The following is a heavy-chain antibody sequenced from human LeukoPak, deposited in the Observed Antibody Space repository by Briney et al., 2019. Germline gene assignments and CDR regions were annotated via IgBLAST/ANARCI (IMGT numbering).Heavy chain of an antibody. Sequence: GGSLRLSCAASGFTFSSYGMHWVRQAPGKGLEWVAFIRYDGSNKYYADSVKGRFTISRDNSKNTLYLQMNSLRAEDTAVYYCAKDGRGVAYYDILTGYYNSAFDIWGQGTMVTVSS. CDR1: GFTFSSYG. V-gene: IGHV3-30*02. CDR3: AKDGRGVAYYDILTGYYNSAFDI. D-gene: IGHD3-9*01. J-gene: IGHJ3*02. CDR2: IRYDGSNK.